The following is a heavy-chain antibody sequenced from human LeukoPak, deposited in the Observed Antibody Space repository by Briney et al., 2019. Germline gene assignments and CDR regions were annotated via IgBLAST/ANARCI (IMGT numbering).Heavy chain of an antibody. CDR1: GGSFSGYY. Sequence: PSETLSLTCAVYGGSFSGYYWSWIRQPPGKGLEWIGEINHSGSTNYNPSLKSRVTISVDTSKNQFSLKLSSVTAADTAVYYCARATYLYYPHYYFDYWGQGTLVTVSS. D-gene: IGHD3-10*01. CDR2: INHSGST. V-gene: IGHV4-34*01. CDR3: ARATYLYYPHYYFDY. J-gene: IGHJ4*02.